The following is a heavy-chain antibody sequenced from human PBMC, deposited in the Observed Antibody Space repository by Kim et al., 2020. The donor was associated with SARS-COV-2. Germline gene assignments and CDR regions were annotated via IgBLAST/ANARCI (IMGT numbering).Heavy chain of an antibody. Sequence: GGSLRLSCAASGFTFDDYAMHWVRQAPGKGLEWVSGISWNSGSIGYADSVKGRFTISRDNAKNSLYLQMNSLRAEDTALYYCAKDGDPAAGTPPYYFDYWGQGTLVTVSS. V-gene: IGHV3-9*01. CDR3: AKDGDPAAGTPPYYFDY. CDR2: ISWNSGSI. CDR1: GFTFDDYA. D-gene: IGHD6-13*01. J-gene: IGHJ4*02.